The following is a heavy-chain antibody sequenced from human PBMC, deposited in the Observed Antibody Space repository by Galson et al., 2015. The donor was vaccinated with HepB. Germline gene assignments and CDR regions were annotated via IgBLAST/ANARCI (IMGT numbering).Heavy chain of an antibody. CDR1: GFTFSSYW. CDR3: ARGIGNYYDYFDY. D-gene: IGHD1-26*01. Sequence: SLRLSCAASGFTFSSYWMHWVRQAPGKGLVWVSRINSDGSSINYADSVKGRFTMSRDNAKNTLYLQMNSLRAEDTAVYYCARGIGNYYDYFDYWGQGTTVTVSS. CDR2: INSDGSSI. J-gene: IGHJ4*03. V-gene: IGHV3-74*01.